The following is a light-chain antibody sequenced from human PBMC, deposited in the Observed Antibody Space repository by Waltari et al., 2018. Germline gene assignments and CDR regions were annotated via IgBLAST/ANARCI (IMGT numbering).Light chain of an antibody. Sequence: EIILTQSPGTLSLSPGDGATLSCRASQTVDSHLVWYQQKPGQTPRLLIYEASVRATGIPARFSGSGSGTDFTLTISSLEPEDIAVYYCHQRSNWPHTFGQGTKVELK. CDR2: EAS. J-gene: IGKJ1*01. CDR3: HQRSNWPHT. V-gene: IGKV3-11*01. CDR1: QTVDSH.